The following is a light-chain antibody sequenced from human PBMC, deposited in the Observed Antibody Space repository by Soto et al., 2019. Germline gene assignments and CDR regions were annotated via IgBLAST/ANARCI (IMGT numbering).Light chain of an antibody. V-gene: IGLV2-14*03. CDR3: SSYTSSSTYV. Sequence: QSVLTQPASGSGSPGQSITISCTGTSSDVGGYNSVSWYQQHPGKAPKLMIYNVSNRPSGISDRFSGSRSGNTASLTISGLQAEDEADYYCSSYTSSSTYVFGTGTKVTVL. CDR2: NVS. J-gene: IGLJ1*01. CDR1: SSDVGGYNS.